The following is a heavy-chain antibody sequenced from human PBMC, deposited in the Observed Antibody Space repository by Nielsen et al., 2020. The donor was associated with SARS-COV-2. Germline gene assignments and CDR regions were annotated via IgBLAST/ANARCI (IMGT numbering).Heavy chain of an antibody. CDR2: ISSSSSTI. V-gene: IGHV3-48*01. D-gene: IGHD3-10*01. J-gene: IGHJ6*02. CDR1: GFTFSSYS. Sequence: GESLKISCAASGFTFSSYSMNWVRQAPGKGLEWVSYISSSSSTIYYADSVKGRFTISRDNAKNSLYLQMNSLRAEDTAVYYCARVSNYGSGDYYYYGMDVWGQGTTVTVSS. CDR3: ARVSNYGSGDYYYYGMDV.